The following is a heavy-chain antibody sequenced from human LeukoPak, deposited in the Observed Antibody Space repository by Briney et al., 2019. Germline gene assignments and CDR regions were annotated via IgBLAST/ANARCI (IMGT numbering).Heavy chain of an antibody. V-gene: IGHV3-23*01. CDR2: ISGSAAST. D-gene: IGHD4-17*01. CDR3: TKTKFGDYSLHAFDV. Sequence: GGSLRLSCAASGFTFNSNATSWVRQAPGRGLEWVSAISGSAASTYYADSVKGRFTISRDNSKNTLYLHLNGLRAEDTARYYCTKTKFGDYSLHAFDVWGQGTMVTVSS. CDR1: GFTFNSNA. J-gene: IGHJ3*01.